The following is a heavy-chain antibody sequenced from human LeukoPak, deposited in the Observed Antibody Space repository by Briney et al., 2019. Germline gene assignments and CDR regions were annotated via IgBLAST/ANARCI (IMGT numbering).Heavy chain of an antibody. V-gene: IGHV3-21*01. CDR1: GFTFSSYS. D-gene: IGHD5-18*01. Sequence: GGSLRLSCAASGFTFSSYSMNWVRQAPGKGLEWVSSISSSSSYIYYADSVKGRFTISRDNAKNSLYLQMNSLRAEDTAVYYCARNSALYSYGFYYYGMDVWGQGTTVTVSS. J-gene: IGHJ6*02. CDR2: ISSSSSYI. CDR3: ARNSALYSYGFYYYGMDV.